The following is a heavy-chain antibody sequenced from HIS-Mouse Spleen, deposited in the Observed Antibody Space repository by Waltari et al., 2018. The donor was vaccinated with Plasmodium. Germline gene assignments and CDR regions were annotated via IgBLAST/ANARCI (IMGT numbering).Heavy chain of an antibody. D-gene: IGHD3-9*01. CDR3: ARAPIRDAFDI. J-gene: IGHJ3*02. V-gene: IGHV4-34*01. CDR2: INHSGST. Sequence: QVQLQQWGAGLLKPSETLSLTCAVYGGSFSGYYWSWIRQPPGKGLEWSGEINHSGSTNYTPSLKSRVTISVDTSKNQFSLKLSSVTAADTAVYYCARAPIRDAFDIWGQGTMVTVSS. CDR1: GGSFSGYY.